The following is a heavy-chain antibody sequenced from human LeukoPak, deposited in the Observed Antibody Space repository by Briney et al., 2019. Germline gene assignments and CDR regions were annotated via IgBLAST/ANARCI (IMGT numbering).Heavy chain of an antibody. Sequence: GRSLRLSCAASGFIFSDYYMSWIRQAPGKGLEWISYISSSDNTIFYADSVKGRFTISRDNSKNTLYLQMNSLRAEDTAVYYCAKDKGSGSYYAFDIWGQGTMVTVSS. J-gene: IGHJ3*02. CDR2: ISSSDNTI. CDR1: GFIFSDYY. D-gene: IGHD1-26*01. V-gene: IGHV3-11*04. CDR3: AKDKGSGSYYAFDI.